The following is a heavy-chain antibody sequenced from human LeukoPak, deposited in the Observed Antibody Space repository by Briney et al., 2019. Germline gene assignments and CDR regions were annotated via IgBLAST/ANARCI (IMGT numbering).Heavy chain of an antibody. CDR1: GYTFTSYD. V-gene: IGHV1-8*01. D-gene: IGHD3-9*01. CDR3: ARGRAVGGYFGWLSPHPL. J-gene: IGHJ4*02. Sequence: GASVKVSCKASGYTFTSYDINWVRQATGQGLEWMGWMNPNSGNTGYAQKFQGRVIMTRNTSISTAYMELSSLRSEDTAVYYCARGRAVGGYFGWLSPHPLWGQGTLVTVSS. CDR2: MNPNSGNT.